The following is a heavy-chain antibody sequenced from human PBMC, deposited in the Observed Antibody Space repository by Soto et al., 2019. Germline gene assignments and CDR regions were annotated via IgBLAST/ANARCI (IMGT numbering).Heavy chain of an antibody. J-gene: IGHJ5*02. V-gene: IGHV1-18*01. D-gene: IGHD3-3*01. CDR2: ISAYNGNT. Sequence: VRQAPGQGLEWMGWISAYNGNTNYAQKLQGRVTMTTDTSTSTAYMELRSLRSDDTAVYYCARDQFLEWLWSDPWGQGTLVTVSS. CDR3: ARDQFLEWLWSDP.